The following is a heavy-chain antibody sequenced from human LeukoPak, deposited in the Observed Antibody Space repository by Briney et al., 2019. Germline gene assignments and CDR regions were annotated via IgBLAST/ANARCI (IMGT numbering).Heavy chain of an antibody. J-gene: IGHJ4*02. CDR3: ARTSGELTTDF. CDR2: LSGSGHYT. Sequence: GGSLRLSCAASGFAFSDYYISWIRQAPGKGLEWLSYLSGSGHYTNYADSVKGRFTISRDNAKNSLYLQMNSLRAEDTAVYYCARTSGELTTDFWGQGTLVTVSS. V-gene: IGHV3-11*06. CDR1: GFAFSDYY. D-gene: IGHD1-26*01.